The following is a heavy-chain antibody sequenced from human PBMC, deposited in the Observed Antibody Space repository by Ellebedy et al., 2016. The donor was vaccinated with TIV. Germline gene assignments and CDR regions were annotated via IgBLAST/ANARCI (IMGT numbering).Heavy chain of an antibody. J-gene: IGHJ4*02. CDR2: ISSSSSTI. CDR1: GFTFSSYS. V-gene: IGHV3-48*01. D-gene: IGHD2/OR15-2a*01. CDR3: GRGTEITSFVVDY. Sequence: GESLKISCAASGFTFSSYSMNWVRQAPGKGLEWVLYISSSSSTIYYADSVTSRFTISRDNAKNSLYLQMNSLRAEDTAVYYCGRGTEITSFVVDYWGQGTLVTVSS.